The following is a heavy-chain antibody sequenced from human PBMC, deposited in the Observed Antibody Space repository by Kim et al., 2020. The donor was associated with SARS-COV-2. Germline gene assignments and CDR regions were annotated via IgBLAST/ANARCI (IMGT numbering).Heavy chain of an antibody. CDR3: ARGWLGYFDY. CDR2: IWFDGSKT. Sequence: GGSLRLSCVASGFTFRNHGMHWVRQAPGKGLKWVAVIWFDGSKTYYSDSVKGRFSISRDNSKNTVFLQMNSLRVEDTAVYYCARGWLGYFDYWGQGTLVTVSS. CDR1: GFTFRNHG. D-gene: IGHD6-19*01. V-gene: IGHV3-33*01. J-gene: IGHJ4*02.